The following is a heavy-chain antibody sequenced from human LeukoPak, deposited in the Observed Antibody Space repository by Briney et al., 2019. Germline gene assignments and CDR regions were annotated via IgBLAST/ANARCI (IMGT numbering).Heavy chain of an antibody. J-gene: IGHJ4*02. V-gene: IGHV4-59*01. CDR2: IYYSGST. CDR1: GGSISSYY. D-gene: IGHD3-3*01. CDR3: ARHYYDFWSGYFPFDY. Sequence: SETLSLTCTVSGGSISSYYWSWIRQPPGKGLEWIGYIYYSGSTNYNPSLKSRVTISVDTSKNQFSLKLSSVTAADTAVYYCARHYYDFWSGYFPFDYWGQGTLVTVSS.